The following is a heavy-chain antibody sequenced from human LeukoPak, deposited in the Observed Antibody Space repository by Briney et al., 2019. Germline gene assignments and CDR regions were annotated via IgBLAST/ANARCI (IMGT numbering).Heavy chain of an antibody. CDR3: TRAMIVVVIENWFDP. CDR2: IRSKTDGGTA. D-gene: IGHD3-22*01. Sequence: GGSLRLSCAASGFTFSNAWMSWVRQAPGKGLEWVGRIRSKTDGGTADYAAPVTGRFTISRDDSKTTLYLQMNSLKTEDTAVYYCTRAMIVVVIENWFDPWGQGTLVTVSS. J-gene: IGHJ5*02. CDR1: GFTFSNAW. V-gene: IGHV3-15*01.